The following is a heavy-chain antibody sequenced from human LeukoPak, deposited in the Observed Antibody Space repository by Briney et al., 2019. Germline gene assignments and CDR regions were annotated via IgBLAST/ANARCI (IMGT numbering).Heavy chain of an antibody. J-gene: IGHJ3*02. CDR1: GYTFTSYG. CDR3: ARVAGPVGAPSRAFDI. D-gene: IGHD1-26*01. CDR2: ISAYNGNT. V-gene: IGHV1-18*01. Sequence: GASVKVSCKASGYTFTSYGISWVRQAPGQGLEWMGWISAYNGNTNYAQKLQGRVTMTTDTSTSTAYMELRSLRSDDTAVYYCARVAGPVGAPSRAFDIWGQGTMVTVSS.